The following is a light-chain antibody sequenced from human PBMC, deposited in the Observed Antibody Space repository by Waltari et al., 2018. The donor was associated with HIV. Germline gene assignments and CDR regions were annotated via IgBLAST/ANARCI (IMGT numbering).Light chain of an antibody. CDR2: AAS. V-gene: IGKV1-39*01. CDR3: QQTYSPLYT. CDR1: QSISSF. Sequence: DIQMTQSPSSLSASVRDRVTITCRASQSISSFLNWYQQKAGKAPQLLIHAASNLQSGVPSRFSGSGSGTEFTLTIGSLQPEDFATYYCQQTYSPLYTCGQGTRLEIK. J-gene: IGKJ2*01.